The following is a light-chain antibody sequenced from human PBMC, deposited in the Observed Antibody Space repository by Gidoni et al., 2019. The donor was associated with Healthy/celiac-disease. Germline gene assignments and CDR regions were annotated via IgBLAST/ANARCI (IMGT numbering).Light chain of an antibody. Sequence: EIVLTQSPGTLSLSPGERATLSCRASQSVNSNYLAWYQQKPGQAPRLLIYAASNRATGIPDRFSGSGSGTDFTLTISRLEPEDFAMYYCQQYGDSPECSFGRGTKLEIK. J-gene: IGKJ2*04. V-gene: IGKV3-20*01. CDR3: QQYGDSPECS. CDR1: QSVNSNY. CDR2: AAS.